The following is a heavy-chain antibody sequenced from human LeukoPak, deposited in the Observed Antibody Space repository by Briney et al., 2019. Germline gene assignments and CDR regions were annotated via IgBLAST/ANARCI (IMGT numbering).Heavy chain of an antibody. J-gene: IGHJ4*02. CDR2: INTYTGDT. V-gene: IGHV1-18*01. D-gene: IGHD2-15*01. CDR3: ARDLGVVVVAPSPPDY. CDR1: GYTFRTYG. Sequence: ASEKVSCKASGYTFRTYGISWVRQAPGQGLEWMGWINTYTGDTYYAQELQGRVSMTTDTSTSTAYMELRSLRSDDTAIYYCARDLGVVVVAPSPPDYWGQGTLVTVSS.